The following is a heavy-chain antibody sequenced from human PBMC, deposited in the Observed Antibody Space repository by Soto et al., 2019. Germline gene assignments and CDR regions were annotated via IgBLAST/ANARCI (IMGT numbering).Heavy chain of an antibody. CDR2: ISSNGGST. Sequence: EVQLVESGGGLVQPGGSLRLSCAASGFTFSSYAMRWVRQAPGKGLEYVSAISSNGGSTYYANSVKGRFTISRDNSKNTLYLQMGSLRAEDMAVYYCAREGGSYYFDYWGQGTLVTVSS. D-gene: IGHD1-26*01. CDR1: GFTFSSYA. J-gene: IGHJ4*02. V-gene: IGHV3-64*01. CDR3: AREGGSYYFDY.